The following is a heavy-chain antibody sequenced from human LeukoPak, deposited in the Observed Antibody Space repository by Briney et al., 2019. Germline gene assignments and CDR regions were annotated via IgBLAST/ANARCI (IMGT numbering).Heavy chain of an antibody. CDR2: VYYGGGT. CDR1: SASVRSGGSY. Sequence: PSQTLSLTCSVSSASVRSGGSYWSWIRQHPGRALELIGYVYYGGGTYYDPSLKSRVFISLDTSKNQFFLNLTSVTAADTAVYYCARGRYDGPFDYWGQGTLVTVSS. V-gene: IGHV4-31*03. D-gene: IGHD3-3*01. CDR3: ARGRYDGPFDY. J-gene: IGHJ4*02.